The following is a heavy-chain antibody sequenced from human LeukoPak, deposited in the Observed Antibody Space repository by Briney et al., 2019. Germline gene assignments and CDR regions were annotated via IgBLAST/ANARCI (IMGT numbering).Heavy chain of an antibody. V-gene: IGHV4-59*01. CDR1: GGSISSYY. CDR3: ARGRTFDN. CDR2: IYDRGST. Sequence: PSETLSLTCTVSGGSISSYYWSWIRQPPGKGLEWIGNIYDRGSTKYNPSLKSRVTISVDTSKNQFSLRLSSVTAADTAVYYCARGRTFDNWGQGTPVTVSS. J-gene: IGHJ4*02.